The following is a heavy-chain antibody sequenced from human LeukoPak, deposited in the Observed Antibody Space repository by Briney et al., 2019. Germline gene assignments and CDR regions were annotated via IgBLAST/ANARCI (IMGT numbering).Heavy chain of an antibody. J-gene: IGHJ4*02. CDR1: GGSISSYF. D-gene: IGHD3-10*01. V-gene: IGHV4-59*01. CDR2: IYYAGST. Sequence: SETLSLTCTVSGGSISSYFWSWIRQLPGKGLEWIGYIYYAGSTNYNPSLTSRVSMSIDTSKNQFYLNLSSVTAADTAVYYCARSELLWFGGVNSGFDYWGQGTLVSVSS. CDR3: ARSELLWFGGVNSGFDY.